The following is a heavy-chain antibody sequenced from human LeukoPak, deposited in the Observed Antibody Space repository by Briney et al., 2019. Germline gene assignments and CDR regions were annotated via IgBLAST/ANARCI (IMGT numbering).Heavy chain of an antibody. CDR1: GDSVSSNSAA. V-gene: IGHV6-1*01. Sequence: SQTLSLTCAISGDSVSSNSAAWNWIRQSPSRGLEWLGRTYYRSKWYNDYAVSVKSRITINPDTSKNQFSLQLNSVTPEDTAVYYCAREDIVVVPAAIGRWFDPWGQGTLVTVSP. CDR2: TYYRSKWYN. D-gene: IGHD2-2*02. CDR3: AREDIVVVPAAIGRWFDP. J-gene: IGHJ5*02.